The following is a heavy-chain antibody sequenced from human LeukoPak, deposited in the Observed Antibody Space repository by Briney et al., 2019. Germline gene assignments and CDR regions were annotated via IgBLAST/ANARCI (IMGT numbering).Heavy chain of an antibody. D-gene: IGHD6-13*01. J-gene: IGHJ6*02. CDR3: TTAVGTDFCDYGLGA. CDR2: IRSKANTYAT. Sequence: GGSLRLSCAASGFTFSGSAMHWVRQASGKGLEWVGRIRSKANTYATAYAASVKGRFTISRDDSKNTAYLQLNGLKTEDTAVYYCTTAVGTDFCDYGLGAWGQGTTVTVSS. CDR1: GFTFSGSA. V-gene: IGHV3-73*01.